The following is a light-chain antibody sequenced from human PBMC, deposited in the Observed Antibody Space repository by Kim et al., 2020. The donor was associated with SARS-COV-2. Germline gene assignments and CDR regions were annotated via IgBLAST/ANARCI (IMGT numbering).Light chain of an antibody. CDR3: CSYTGSYTWV. CDR2: DVS. J-gene: IGLJ3*02. V-gene: IGLV2-11*01. Sequence: GQSVTISCTGTSSDGGGYNYVSWYQQNPGKAPKLMIYDVSKRPSGVPDRFSGSKSGNTASLTISGLQAEDEADYYCCSYTGSYTWVFGGGTKLTVL. CDR1: SSDGGGYNY.